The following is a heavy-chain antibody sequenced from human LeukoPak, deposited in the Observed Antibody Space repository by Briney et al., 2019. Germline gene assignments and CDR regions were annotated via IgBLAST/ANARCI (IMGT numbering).Heavy chain of an antibody. Sequence: GGSLRLSCAVSGFIVSSNYMSWVRQAPGKRLEWVSVIYSGGSTYYADSVKGRFIISRDNSKNTLYLQMNSLRAEDTAVYYCAKDGGLWVSAHWGDSWGRGTLVTVSS. D-gene: IGHD7-27*01. CDR3: AKDGGLWVSAHWGDS. J-gene: IGHJ4*02. CDR1: GFIVSSNY. CDR2: IYSGGST. V-gene: IGHV3-53*01.